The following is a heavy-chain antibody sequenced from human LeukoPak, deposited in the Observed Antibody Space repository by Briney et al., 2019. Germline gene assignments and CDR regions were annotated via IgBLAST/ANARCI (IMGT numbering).Heavy chain of an antibody. D-gene: IGHD3-10*01. CDR1: GFTFSSYA. CDR2: ISGSGGST. CDR3: ANYGSGKDYFDY. Sequence: PGGSLRPSCAASGFTFSSYAMSWVRQAPGKGLEWVSAISGSGGSTYYADSVKGRFTISRDNSKNTLYLQMNSLRAEDTAVYYCANYGSGKDYFDYWGQGTLVTVSS. J-gene: IGHJ4*02. V-gene: IGHV3-23*01.